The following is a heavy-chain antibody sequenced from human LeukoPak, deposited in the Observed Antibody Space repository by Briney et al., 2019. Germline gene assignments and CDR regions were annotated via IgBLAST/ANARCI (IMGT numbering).Heavy chain of an antibody. J-gene: IGHJ3*02. Sequence: PSETLSLTCAVYGGSFSGYYWSWIRQPPGKGLGWGGEVNNSGSTNYNPSLKSRVTISVDTSKNQFSLKVSSVAAAATAVYYCARKWELHAFDIWGQGTMVTVSS. CDR1: GGSFSGYY. CDR3: ARKWELHAFDI. CDR2: VNNSGST. V-gene: IGHV4-34*01. D-gene: IGHD1-26*01.